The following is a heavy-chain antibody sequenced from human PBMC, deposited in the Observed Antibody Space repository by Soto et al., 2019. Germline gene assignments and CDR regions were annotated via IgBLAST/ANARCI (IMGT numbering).Heavy chain of an antibody. CDR2: ISVSGGRT. Sequence: LRLSCAASGFTFSSYAMSWVRQAPGKGLEWVSAISVSGGRTNYAGSVRGRFIISRDNSKNTLYLQMNSLRAEDTAVYYCAKDPPTIAYWYFDLWGRGTLVTVSS. D-gene: IGHD3-9*01. V-gene: IGHV3-23*01. CDR3: AKDPPTIAYWYFDL. J-gene: IGHJ2*01. CDR1: GFTFSSYA.